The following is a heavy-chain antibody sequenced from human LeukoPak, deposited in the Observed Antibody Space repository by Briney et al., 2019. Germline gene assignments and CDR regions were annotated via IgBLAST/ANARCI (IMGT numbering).Heavy chain of an antibody. CDR1: GFTFSSYW. V-gene: IGHV3-74*01. Sequence: GGSLRLSCAASGFTFSSYWMHWVRQAPGKGLVWVSRINSDGSSTSYADSVKGRFTISRDNAKNTLYLQMNSLRAEDTAVYYCARDENMVRGVHYYYYMDVWGKGTTVTISS. CDR2: INSDGSST. CDR3: ARDENMVRGVHYYYYMDV. J-gene: IGHJ6*03. D-gene: IGHD3-10*01.